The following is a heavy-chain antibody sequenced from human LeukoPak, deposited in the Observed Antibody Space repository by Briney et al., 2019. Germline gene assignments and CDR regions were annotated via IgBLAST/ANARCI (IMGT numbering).Heavy chain of an antibody. Sequence: PSETLSLTCTVSGVSISNYYWGWVRQPPGRGLEWGGSIYYSGSTNYNPSLKSRGTISLDTSKNQFSLKLTSVTAADTAVYYCARHREELTSFDYWGQGTLVTVSS. CDR2: IYYSGST. V-gene: IGHV4-59*01. J-gene: IGHJ4*02. CDR3: ARHREELTSFDY. CDR1: GVSISNYY. D-gene: IGHD1-26*01.